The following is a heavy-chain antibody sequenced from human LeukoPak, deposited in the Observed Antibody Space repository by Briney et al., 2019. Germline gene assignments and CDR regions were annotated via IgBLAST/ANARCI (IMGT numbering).Heavy chain of an antibody. CDR2: IYSGSST. Sequence: GGSLRLSCAASGFTVSSNYMSWVRQAPGKGLEWVSVIYSGSSTYYADSVKGRFTISRDNSKNTLYLQMNSLRAEDTAVYYCAKDLAGGLYYFDYWGQGTLVTVSS. V-gene: IGHV3-66*01. D-gene: IGHD2-15*01. CDR3: AKDLAGGLYYFDY. J-gene: IGHJ4*02. CDR1: GFTVSSNY.